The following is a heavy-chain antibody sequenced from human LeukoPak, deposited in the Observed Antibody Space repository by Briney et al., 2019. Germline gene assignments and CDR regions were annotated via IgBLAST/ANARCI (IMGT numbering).Heavy chain of an antibody. D-gene: IGHD6-19*01. V-gene: IGHV3-66*03. Sequence: PGGSLRLSCAASGFTVSSNSMSWVRQAPGKGLEWVSFIYSDNTHYSDSVKGRFTISRDNSKNTLYLQMNSLRAEDTAVYYCARDNSGWDAYFDYWGQGTLVTVSS. J-gene: IGHJ4*02. CDR3: ARDNSGWDAYFDY. CDR1: GFTVSSNS. CDR2: IYSDNT.